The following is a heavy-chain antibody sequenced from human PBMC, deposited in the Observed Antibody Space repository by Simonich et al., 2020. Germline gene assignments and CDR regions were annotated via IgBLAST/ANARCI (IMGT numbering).Heavy chain of an antibody. CDR3: ARGALTGDYYYMDV. V-gene: IGHV1-2*02. Sequence: QVQLVQSGAEVKKPGASVKVSCKASGYPFTGYYMPWVRQAPGQGLEWMGWINPNRGGTNDAQKFQGRVTMTRDTSISTAYMELSRLRSDDTAVYYCARGALTGDYYYMDVWGKGTTVTVSS. CDR1: GYPFTGYY. CDR2: INPNRGGT. J-gene: IGHJ6*03. D-gene: IGHD7-27*01.